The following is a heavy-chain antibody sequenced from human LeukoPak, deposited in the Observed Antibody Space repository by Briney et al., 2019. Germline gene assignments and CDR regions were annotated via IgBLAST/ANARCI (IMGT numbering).Heavy chain of an antibody. V-gene: IGHV4-4*09. D-gene: IGHD3-3*01. J-gene: IGHJ3*01. CDR3: ARLSAAVHLGAFDL. CDR2: IHTSGSN. Sequence: SETLSLTCAVSGVSISPYYWAWIRQPPGKGLVWIGYIHTSGSNNQYPSLKSRVTISVDKSKNHFSLRLTSVTAAATAVYYCARLSAAVHLGAFDLWGQGTMVTVSS. CDR1: GVSISPYY.